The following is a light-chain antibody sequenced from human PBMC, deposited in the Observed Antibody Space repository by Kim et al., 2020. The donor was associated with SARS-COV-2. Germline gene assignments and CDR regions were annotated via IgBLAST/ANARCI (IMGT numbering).Light chain of an antibody. Sequence: VSPGERATLSCMASQSFNTNLAVFQQKPGQAPRLHIEDASTRATGIPARFSGSGAGTEFTLTINGLQPEDSAVYYCQQYNDWPRSFGQGTKVDIK. J-gene: IGKJ1*01. CDR1: QSFNTN. CDR2: DAS. V-gene: IGKV3-15*01. CDR3: QQYNDWPRS.